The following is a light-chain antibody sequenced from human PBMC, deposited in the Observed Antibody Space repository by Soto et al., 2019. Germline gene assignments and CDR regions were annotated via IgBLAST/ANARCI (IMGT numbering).Light chain of an antibody. CDR2: DVS. CDR1: SSDVGGYNY. CDR3: SSYTKSGIHL. V-gene: IGLV2-11*01. Sequence: QSALTQPRSVSGSPGQSVTISCTGTSSDVGGYNYVSWYQQHPGKAPKLMIYDVSKRPSGISNRFSGSKSASTASLTISGLQTEDEADYYCSSYTKSGIHLFGGGTKLTVL. J-gene: IGLJ3*02.